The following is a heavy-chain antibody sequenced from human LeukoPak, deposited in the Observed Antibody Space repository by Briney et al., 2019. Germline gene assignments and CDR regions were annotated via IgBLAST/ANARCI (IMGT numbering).Heavy chain of an antibody. D-gene: IGHD5-24*01. CDR1: GGSINDYY. J-gene: IGHJ4*02. CDR2: IYYSGST. CDR3: ARGDGYNGFDY. V-gene: IGHV4-59*08. Sequence: PSETLSLTCTVSGGSINDYYWGWIRQPPGKGLEWIGYIYYSGSTKYNPSLKSRVTISVDTSKNQFSLKLSSVTAADTAVYYCARGDGYNGFDYWGQGTLVTVSS.